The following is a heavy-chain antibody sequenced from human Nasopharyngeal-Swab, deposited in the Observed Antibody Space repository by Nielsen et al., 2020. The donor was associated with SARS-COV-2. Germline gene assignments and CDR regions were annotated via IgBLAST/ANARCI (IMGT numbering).Heavy chain of an antibody. D-gene: IGHD3-9*01. CDR1: GFTFSDYY. Sequence: GESLKISCAASGFTFSDYYMSWVRQAPGKGLEWVSYISSSGSTIYYADSVKDRFTISRDNAKNSLYLQMNSLRDEDTAVYYCARDVTYDILTAMDVWGKGTTVTVSS. V-gene: IGHV3-11*01. CDR2: ISSSGSTI. CDR3: ARDVTYDILTAMDV. J-gene: IGHJ6*04.